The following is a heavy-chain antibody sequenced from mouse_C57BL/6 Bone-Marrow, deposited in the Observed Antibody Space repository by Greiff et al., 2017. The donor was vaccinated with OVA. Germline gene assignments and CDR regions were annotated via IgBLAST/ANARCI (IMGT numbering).Heavy chain of an antibody. Sequence: EVQLQQSGPELVKPGASVKISCKASGYTFTDYYMNWVKQSHGKSLEWIGDINPNNGGTSYNQKFKGKATLTVDKSSSTAYMELRSLTSEDSAVYYCASGGRKLGHFDYWGQGTTLTVSS. CDR1: GYTFTDYY. J-gene: IGHJ2*01. CDR2: INPNNGGT. CDR3: ASGGRKLGHFDY. D-gene: IGHD4-1*01. V-gene: IGHV1-26*01.